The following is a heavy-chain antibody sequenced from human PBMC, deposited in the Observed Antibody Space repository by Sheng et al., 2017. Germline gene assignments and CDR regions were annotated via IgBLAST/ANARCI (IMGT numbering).Heavy chain of an antibody. CDR2: IRSKANSYAT. CDR1: GFTFSGSA. D-gene: IGHD3-10*01. Sequence: EVQLVESGGGLVQPGGSLKLSCAASGFTFSGSAMHWVRQASGKGLEWVGRIRSKANSYATAYAASVKGRFTISRDDSKNTAYLQMNSLKTEDTAVYYCTSPVHGLLWFGDVYYYMDVWGQGTTVTVSS. CDR3: TSPVHGLLWFGDVYYYMDV. V-gene: IGHV3-73*02. J-gene: IGHJ6*03.